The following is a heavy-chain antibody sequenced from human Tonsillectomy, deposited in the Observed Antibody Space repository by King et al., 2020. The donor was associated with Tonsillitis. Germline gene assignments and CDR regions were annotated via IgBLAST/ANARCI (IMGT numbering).Heavy chain of an antibody. CDR1: GYSFTRYG. V-gene: IGHV1-18*04. CDR2: IGAYNGNT. CDR3: ARRVEEAAGDYFDH. Sequence: QLVQSGAEVRKPGASVKVSCKASGYSFTRYGINWVRQAPGQGLEWMGWIGAYNGNTNYAQKLQGRVTMTTDTSTSTAYMELRSLRSDDTATYYCARRVEEAAGDYFDHWGQGTLVTVSS. D-gene: IGHD6-13*01. J-gene: IGHJ4*02.